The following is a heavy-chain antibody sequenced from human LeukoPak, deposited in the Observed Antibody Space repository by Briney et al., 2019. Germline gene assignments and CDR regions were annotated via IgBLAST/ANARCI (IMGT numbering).Heavy chain of an antibody. CDR3: AKAPPAVAGTGPRAFDI. CDR1: GFTFNSYA. J-gene: IGHJ3*02. CDR2: ISGSGGST. V-gene: IGHV3-23*01. Sequence: GGSLRLSCAASGFTFNSYAMSWVRQAPGKGLEWVSSISGSGGSTYYADSVKGRFTISRDNSKNTLYLQMNSLRAEDTAVYYCAKAPPAVAGTGPRAFDIWGQGTMVTASS. D-gene: IGHD6-19*01.